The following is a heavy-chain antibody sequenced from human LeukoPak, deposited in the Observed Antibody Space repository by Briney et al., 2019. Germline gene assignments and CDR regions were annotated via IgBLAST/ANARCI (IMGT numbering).Heavy chain of an antibody. V-gene: IGHV4-39*01. CDR3: ARAPWYYYDSSGYYYFDY. Sequence: SETLSLTCTVSGGSISSSSYYWGWIRQPPGKGLEWIGSIYYSGSTYYNPSLKSRVTISVDTSKNQFSLKLSSVTAADTAVYYCARAPWYYYDSSGYYYFDYWGQGTLVTVSS. J-gene: IGHJ4*02. D-gene: IGHD3-22*01. CDR2: IYYSGST. CDR1: GGSISSSSYY.